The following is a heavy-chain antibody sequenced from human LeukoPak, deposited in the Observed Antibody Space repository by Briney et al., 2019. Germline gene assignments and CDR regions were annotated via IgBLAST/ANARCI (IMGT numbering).Heavy chain of an antibody. Sequence: PSETLSLTCPVSGGSISSSSYYWGWIRQPPGKGLEWIGSIYYSGSTNYNPSLKSRVTISVDTSKNQFSLKLSSVTAADTAVYYCARGDRGSGGVIVFDYWGQGTLVTVSS. CDR3: ARGDRGSGGVIVFDY. CDR2: IYYSGST. D-gene: IGHD3-16*02. CDR1: GGSISSSSYY. J-gene: IGHJ4*02. V-gene: IGHV4-39*07.